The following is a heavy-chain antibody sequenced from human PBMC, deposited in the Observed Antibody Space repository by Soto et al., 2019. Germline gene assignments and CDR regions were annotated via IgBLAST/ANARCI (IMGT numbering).Heavy chain of an antibody. D-gene: IGHD2-15*01. Sequence: QVQLVESGGGVVQPGTSLRLACAASGFTLSNIGMQWVRQAPAKGLEWVAVISAGGNTKYYADSVKGRFTISRDNSKNTLFLQMNRLRTEDTAVYYCANESGGLRYAAYFDLWGQGTLVTVSA. CDR3: ANESGGLRYAAYFDL. J-gene: IGHJ4*02. CDR2: ISAGGNTK. V-gene: IGHV3-30*18. CDR1: GFTLSNIG.